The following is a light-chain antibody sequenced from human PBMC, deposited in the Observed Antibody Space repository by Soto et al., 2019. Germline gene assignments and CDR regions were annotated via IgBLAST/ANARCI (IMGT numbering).Light chain of an antibody. V-gene: IGLV2-23*02. CDR1: SSDVGSHNL. CDR2: AVS. J-gene: IGLJ7*01. Sequence: QSALTQPASVSGSPGQSITISCTGTSSDVGSHNLVSWYQQHPGHAPKLLIYAVSKRPLGVSARFSASKSGNTASLTISGLQAEDEADYYCCSYGGSRAVFGGGTQLTVL. CDR3: CSYGGSRAV.